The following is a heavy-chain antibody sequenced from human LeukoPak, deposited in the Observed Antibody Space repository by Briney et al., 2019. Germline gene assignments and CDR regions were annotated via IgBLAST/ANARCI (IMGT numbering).Heavy chain of an antibody. CDR2: TYYRSKWYN. Sequence: SQTLSLTCALSGDIVSSNSAAWNWIRQSPSRGLEWLGRTYYRSKWYNHYAVSVKIRITINPDTSKNQFSLQPNSVTPEDTAVYYCAKTAASSIASWGQGTLVTVSS. CDR3: AKTAASSIAS. D-gene: IGHD2-15*01. V-gene: IGHV6-1*01. J-gene: IGHJ5*01. CDR1: GDIVSSNSAA.